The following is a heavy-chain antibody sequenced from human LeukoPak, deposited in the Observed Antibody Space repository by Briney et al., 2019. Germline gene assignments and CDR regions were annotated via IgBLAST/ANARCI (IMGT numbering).Heavy chain of an antibody. D-gene: IGHD3-10*01. CDR1: GFTFSNAW. J-gene: IGHJ6*04. Sequence: GGSLRLSCAASGFTFSNAWMSWVRQAPGKGLEWVGRIKSKTDGGTTDYAAPVKGRFTISRDDPKNTLYLQMNSLKTEDTAVYYCTTNYYGSGSYSHCYYGMDVWGKGTTVTVSS. CDR2: IKSKTDGGTT. V-gene: IGHV3-15*01. CDR3: TTNYYGSGSYSHCYYGMDV.